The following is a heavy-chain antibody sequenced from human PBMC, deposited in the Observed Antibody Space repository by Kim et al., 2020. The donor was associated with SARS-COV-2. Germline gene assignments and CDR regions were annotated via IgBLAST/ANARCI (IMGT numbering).Heavy chain of an antibody. Sequence: GGSLRLSCAASGFTFSSYAMHWVRQAPGKGLEWVAAISYDGSNKYYADSVKGRFTISRDNSKNTLYLQMNSLRAEDTAVYYCARTISGGYWGTFDYWGQGTLVTVSS. V-gene: IGHV3-30*04. J-gene: IGHJ4*02. CDR3: ARTISGGYWGTFDY. CDR2: ISYDGSNK. D-gene: IGHD3-22*01. CDR1: GFTFSSYA.